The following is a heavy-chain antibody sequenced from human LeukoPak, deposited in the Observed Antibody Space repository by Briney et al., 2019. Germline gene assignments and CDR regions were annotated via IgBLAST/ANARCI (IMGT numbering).Heavy chain of an antibody. V-gene: IGHV4-59*08. J-gene: IGHJ4*02. Sequence: SETLSLTCTVSGGSISSFYWSWIRQPPGKGLEWIGYISYSGSTNHNPSLKSRVTISVDTSKNQFSLKLSSVTAADTAVYYCAGPMGPAAIFGFDYWGQGTLVTVSS. CDR3: AGPMGPAAIFGFDY. CDR1: GGSISSFY. D-gene: IGHD2-2*01. CDR2: ISYSGST.